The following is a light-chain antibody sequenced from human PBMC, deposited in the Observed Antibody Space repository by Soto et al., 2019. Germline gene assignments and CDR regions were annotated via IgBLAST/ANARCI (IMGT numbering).Light chain of an antibody. J-gene: IGKJ5*01. CDR1: QSISSY. Sequence: DLQMTQSPSSLSASVGDRVTITCRASQSISSYLNWYQQKPGKAPKLLIYGASSLQSGVPSRFSGSRSGTDFSLTISSLQPEDFATYYCQQTYSPSITFGQGTRLEIK. CDR2: GAS. CDR3: QQTYSPSIT. V-gene: IGKV1-39*01.